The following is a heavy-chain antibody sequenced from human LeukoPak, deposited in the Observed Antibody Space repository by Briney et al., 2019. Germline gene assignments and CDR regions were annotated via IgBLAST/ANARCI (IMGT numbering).Heavy chain of an antibody. CDR3: ARVPPYYYDSSGSWYFDL. J-gene: IGHJ2*01. Sequence: GGSLRLSCAASGFTFSSYSMNWVRQAPGKGLEWVSSISSSSSYIYYADSVKGRFTIASDNAKNSLYLQMNSLRAEDTAVYYCARVPPYYYDSSGSWYFDLWGRGTLVTVSS. CDR1: GFTFSSYS. CDR2: ISSSSSYI. D-gene: IGHD3-22*01. V-gene: IGHV3-21*01.